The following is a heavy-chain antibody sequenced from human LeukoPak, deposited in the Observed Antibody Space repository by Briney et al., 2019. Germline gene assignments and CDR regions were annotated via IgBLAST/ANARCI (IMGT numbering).Heavy chain of an antibody. J-gene: IGHJ4*02. V-gene: IGHV3-30-3*01. D-gene: IGHD3-9*01. CDR3: ARDRRYDILTGFSNFFDY. CDR1: RFTFSSYA. CDR2: ISYDGSDE. Sequence: GGSLRLSCAASRFTFSSYAMHWVRQAPGKGLEWVAVISYDGSDEYYADSVKGRFTISRDNSKNTLYLQMNSLRGEDTAVYYCARDRRYDILTGFSNFFDYWGQGTLVTVSS.